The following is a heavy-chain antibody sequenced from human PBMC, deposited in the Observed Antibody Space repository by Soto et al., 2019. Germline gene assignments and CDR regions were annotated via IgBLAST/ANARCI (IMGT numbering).Heavy chain of an antibody. CDR3: AKALGGSGWYYFDY. CDR2: INNSGGST. Sequence: PGVSLRLSCVASGFTFSNYAMSWVRQAPGKGLEWVSGINNSGGSTYYADSVNGRVTISRDNSKNTLYLQMNSLRADDTAVYYCAKALGGSGWYYFDYWGQGVLVTVSS. CDR1: GFTFSNYA. D-gene: IGHD6-19*01. J-gene: IGHJ4*02. V-gene: IGHV3-23*01.